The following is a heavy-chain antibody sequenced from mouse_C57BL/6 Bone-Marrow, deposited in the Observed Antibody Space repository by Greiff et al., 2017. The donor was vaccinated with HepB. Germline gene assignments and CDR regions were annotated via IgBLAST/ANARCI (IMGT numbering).Heavy chain of an antibody. Sequence: EVNVVESGGGLVQPGGSMKLSCVASGFTFSNYWMNWVRQSPEKGLEWVAQIRLKSDNYATHYAESVKGRFTISRDDSKSSVYLQMNNLRAEDTGIYYCTGAYYSNYWFAYWGQGTLVTVSA. CDR1: GFTFSNYW. CDR2: IRLKSDNYAT. J-gene: IGHJ3*01. D-gene: IGHD2-5*01. CDR3: TGAYYSNYWFAY. V-gene: IGHV6-3*01.